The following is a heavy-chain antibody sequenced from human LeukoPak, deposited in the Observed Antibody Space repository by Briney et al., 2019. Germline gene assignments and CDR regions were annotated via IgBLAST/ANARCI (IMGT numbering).Heavy chain of an antibody. CDR1: RFTFSDYG. CDR2: ISYDGSNK. Sequence: PGGSLRLSCTASRFTFSDYGMHWVRQAPGKGLEWVAFISYDGSNKYYADSVKGRFTISRDNSKNTLYLQMNSLRAEDRAVYYCAKELDYGGNSPFHYWGQGTLVTVSS. J-gene: IGHJ4*02. D-gene: IGHD4-23*01. V-gene: IGHV3-30*18. CDR3: AKELDYGGNSPFHY.